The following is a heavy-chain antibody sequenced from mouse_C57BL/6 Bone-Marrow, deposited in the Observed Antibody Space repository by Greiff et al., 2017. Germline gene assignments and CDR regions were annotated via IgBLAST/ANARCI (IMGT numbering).Heavy chain of an antibody. Sequence: QVQLQQPGAELVKPGASVKVSCKASGYTFTSYWLHWVKQSPCQGLDWIGRIHPSDSDTNYHQKFKGMATLTVDKSSSTAYMQLSSLTSEDSAVYYCAIFITTVVRYFDVWGTGTTVTVSS. CDR3: AIFITTVVRYFDV. CDR1: GYTFTSYW. CDR2: IHPSDSDT. J-gene: IGHJ1*03. D-gene: IGHD1-1*01. V-gene: IGHV1-74*01.